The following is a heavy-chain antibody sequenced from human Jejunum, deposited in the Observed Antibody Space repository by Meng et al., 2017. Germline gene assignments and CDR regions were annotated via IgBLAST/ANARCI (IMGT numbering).Heavy chain of an antibody. CDR3: ARDLVSYSSSSSLKY. V-gene: IGHV3-30*01. Sequence: GLVMGLGGGVGQPGRSLCLPCAASGFSVSSYAMHWVRQAPGKGLEWVAVISYDGSNNYYADSVKGRFTISRDNSKNTLYLQRNSLRAEDTAVYYCARDLVSYSSSSSLKYWGQGTLVTVSS. CDR1: GFSVSSYA. J-gene: IGHJ4*02. CDR2: ISYDGSNN. D-gene: IGHD6-13*01.